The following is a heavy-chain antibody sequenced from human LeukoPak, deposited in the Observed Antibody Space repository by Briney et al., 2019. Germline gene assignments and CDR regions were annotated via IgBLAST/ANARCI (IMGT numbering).Heavy chain of an antibody. CDR3: AKSKRFSGTYSFDY. CDR2: ISSSSSTI. Sequence: QPGGSLRLSCAASGFTFSSYSMNWVRQAPGKGLEWVSYISSSSSTIYYADSVKGRFTISRDNAKNSLSLQMNSPRVEDTAVYYCAKSKRFSGTYSFDYWGQGTLVTVSS. V-gene: IGHV3-48*01. D-gene: IGHD3-10*01. CDR1: GFTFSSYS. J-gene: IGHJ4*02.